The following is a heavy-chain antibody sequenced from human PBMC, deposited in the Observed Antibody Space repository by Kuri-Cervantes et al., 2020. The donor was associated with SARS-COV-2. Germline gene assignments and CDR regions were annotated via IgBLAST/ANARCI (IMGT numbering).Heavy chain of an antibody. CDR1: GFTFSSYA. Sequence: GESLKISCAASGFTFSSYAMHWVRQAPGKGLEYVSAISSNGGSTYYADSVKGRFTISRDNSKNTLYLQMNSLRAEDTAVYYCARGGAYWGQGTLVTVSS. J-gene: IGHJ4*02. CDR2: ISSNGGST. CDR3: ARGGAY. V-gene: IGHV3-64*02. D-gene: IGHD1-26*01.